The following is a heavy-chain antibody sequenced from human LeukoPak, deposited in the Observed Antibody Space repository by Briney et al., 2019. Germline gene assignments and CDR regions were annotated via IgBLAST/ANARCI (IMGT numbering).Heavy chain of an antibody. D-gene: IGHD1-1*01. Sequence: SETLSLTCSVSGVSIINDYWSWIRLPPGKGLEWIGYIYYSGSTNYNPSLKSRVTISVDTSKNQFSLRLSSVTAADTAVYYCARDRTGNNWFDPWGQGTLVTVSS. J-gene: IGHJ5*01. CDR1: GVSIINDY. CDR2: IYYSGST. V-gene: IGHV4-59*01. CDR3: ARDRTGNNWFDP.